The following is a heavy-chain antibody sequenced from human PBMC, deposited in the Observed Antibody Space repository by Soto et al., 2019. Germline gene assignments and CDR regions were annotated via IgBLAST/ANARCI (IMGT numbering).Heavy chain of an antibody. Sequence: ASVKVSCKASGYTFTSYAMHWVRQAPGQMLEWMGWINAGNGNTKYSQKFQGRVTITRDTSASTAYMELSSLRSEDTAVYYCARSNPNCSGGSCYLDYWGQGTLVTVSS. V-gene: IGHV1-3*01. D-gene: IGHD2-15*01. CDR2: INAGNGNT. CDR1: GYTFTSYA. CDR3: ARSNPNCSGGSCYLDY. J-gene: IGHJ4*02.